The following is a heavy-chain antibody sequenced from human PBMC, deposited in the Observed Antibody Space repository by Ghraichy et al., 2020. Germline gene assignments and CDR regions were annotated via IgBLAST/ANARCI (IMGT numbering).Heavy chain of an antibody. CDR2: IYYSGST. CDR1: GGSISSSSYY. Sequence: SETLSLTCTVSGGSISSSSYYWGWIRQPPGKGLEWIGSIYYSGSTYYNPSLKSRVTISVDTSKNQFSLKLSSVTAADTAVYYCARGWTQSGYYYWGQGTLVTVSS. D-gene: IGHD3-3*01. CDR3: ARGWTQSGYYY. J-gene: IGHJ4*02. V-gene: IGHV4-39*01.